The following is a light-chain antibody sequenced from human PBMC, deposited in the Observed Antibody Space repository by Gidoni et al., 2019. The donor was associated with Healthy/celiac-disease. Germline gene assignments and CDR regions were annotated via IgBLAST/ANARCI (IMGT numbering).Light chain of an antibody. V-gene: IGKV1-5*03. CDR3: QQYNSYWT. CDR1: QSSSSW. CDR2: KAS. Sequence: DIQMTQSPSTLSASVGDRVTITCRASQSSSSWLAWYQQKPGKAPKLLSYKASSLESGVPSRFSGSGYGTEFTLTISSLQPDDFATYYCQQYNSYWTFGQGTKVEIK. J-gene: IGKJ1*01.